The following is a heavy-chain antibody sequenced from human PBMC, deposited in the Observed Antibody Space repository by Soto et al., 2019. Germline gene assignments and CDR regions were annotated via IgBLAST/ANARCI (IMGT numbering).Heavy chain of an antibody. J-gene: IGHJ6*02. D-gene: IGHD3-10*01. CDR3: ARHRVFGELLVGMDV. Sequence: QVQLVESGGGVVQPGRSLRLSCAASGFTFSSYAMHWVRQAPGKGLEWVAVISYDGSNKYYADSVKGRFTISRDNSKNTLYLQMNSLRAEDTAVYYCARHRVFGELLVGMDVWGQGTTVTVSS. V-gene: IGHV3-30-3*01. CDR2: ISYDGSNK. CDR1: GFTFSSYA.